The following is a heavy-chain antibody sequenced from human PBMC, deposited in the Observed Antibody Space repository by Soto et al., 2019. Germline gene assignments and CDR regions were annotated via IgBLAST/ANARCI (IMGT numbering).Heavy chain of an antibody. J-gene: IGHJ4*02. CDR1: GLKFISYC. Sequence: GGSMRVSSAAAGLKFISYCVSWVRKETGKGLEWVSAISGSGGSTYYADSVKGRFTISRDNSKNTLYLQMNSLRAEDTAVYYCAILGSLYGDYASDYWGQGTLVTVSS. CDR2: ISGSGGST. V-gene: IGHV3-23*01. D-gene: IGHD4-17*01. CDR3: AILGSLYGDYASDY.